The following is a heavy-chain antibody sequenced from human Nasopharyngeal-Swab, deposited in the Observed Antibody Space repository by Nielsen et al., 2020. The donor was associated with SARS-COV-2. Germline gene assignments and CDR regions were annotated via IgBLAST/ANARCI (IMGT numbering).Heavy chain of an antibody. D-gene: IGHD3-3*01. V-gene: IGHV7-4-1*02. CDR2: INTNNGNP. CDR3: AREEGIKIFGVPIGFGSYGMDV. J-gene: IGHJ6*02. CDR1: GYSFTSYA. Sequence: ASVKVSCKASGYSFTSYAMNWVRQAPGQGLEWMGWINTNNGNPTYAQGFTGRFVFSLDTSVRTAYLQISSLKAEDTAVYYCAREEGIKIFGVPIGFGSYGMDVWGQGTTVTVSS.